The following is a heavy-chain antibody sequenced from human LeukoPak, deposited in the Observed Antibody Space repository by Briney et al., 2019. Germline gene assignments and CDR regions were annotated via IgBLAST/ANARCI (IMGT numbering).Heavy chain of an antibody. J-gene: IGHJ4*02. Sequence: GGSLRLSCAASGFSVSSNYMSWVRQAPGKGLEWVSIIYSGGSTYYADSVKGRFTISRDNSMNTLYLQMNSLRAEDTAVYYCAKDWYDFRGQGTLVTVSS. CDR2: IYSGGST. V-gene: IGHV3-53*01. CDR1: GFSVSSNY. CDR3: AKDWYDF. D-gene: IGHD3-3*01.